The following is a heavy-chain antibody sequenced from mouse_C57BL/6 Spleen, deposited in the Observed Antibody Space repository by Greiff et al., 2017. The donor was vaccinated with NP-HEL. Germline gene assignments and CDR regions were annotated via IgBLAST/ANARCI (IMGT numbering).Heavy chain of an antibody. V-gene: IGHV5-4*01. CDR1: GFTFSSYA. CDR2: ISDGGSYT. CDR3: AREGNWAYAMDY. D-gene: IGHD4-1*01. J-gene: IGHJ4*01. Sequence: EVQLMESGGGLVKPGGSLKLSCAASGFTFSSYAMSWVRQTPEKRLEWVATISDGGSYTYYPDNVKGRFTISRDNAKNNLYLQMSHLKSEDTAMYYCAREGNWAYAMDYWGQGTSVTVSS.